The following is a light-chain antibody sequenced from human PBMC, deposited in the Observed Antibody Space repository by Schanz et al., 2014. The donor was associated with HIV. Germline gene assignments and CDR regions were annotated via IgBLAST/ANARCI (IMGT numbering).Light chain of an antibody. CDR2: AAS. CDR3: QQTNSFPLT. V-gene: IGKV1-6*01. J-gene: IGKJ4*01. CDR1: QDIRND. Sequence: AIQMTQSPSSLSASVGDRVTIPCRASQDIRNDLGWYQQKPGKAPKLLISAASSLQSGVPPRFSGSGSGTDFTLTISSLQPEDFATYFCQQTNSFPLTFGGGTKVEIK.